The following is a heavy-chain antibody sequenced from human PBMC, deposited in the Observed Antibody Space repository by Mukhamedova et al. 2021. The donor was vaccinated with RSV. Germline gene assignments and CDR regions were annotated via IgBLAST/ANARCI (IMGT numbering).Heavy chain of an antibody. CDR3: ARGYDDYSNYPDGWFDP. V-gene: IGHV1-69*01. D-gene: IGHD4-11*01. Sequence: QWYQRRVTITADESTSTAYMELSSLRSEDTAVYYCARGYDDYSNYPDGWFDPWGQGTLVTVSS. J-gene: IGHJ5*02.